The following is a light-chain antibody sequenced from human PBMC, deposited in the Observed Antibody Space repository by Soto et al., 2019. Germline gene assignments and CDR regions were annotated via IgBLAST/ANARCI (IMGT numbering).Light chain of an antibody. Sequence: QSALTQPPSASGSPGQSVTISCTGTSSDFGGYNYVSWYQQYPGKVPKLMVYEVNKRPSGVPDRFSGSKSGNTASLTVSGLQDEDEADYYCTSYAGGNNVFGTGTKLTVL. CDR2: EVN. CDR1: SSDFGGYNY. J-gene: IGLJ1*01. V-gene: IGLV2-8*01. CDR3: TSYAGGNNV.